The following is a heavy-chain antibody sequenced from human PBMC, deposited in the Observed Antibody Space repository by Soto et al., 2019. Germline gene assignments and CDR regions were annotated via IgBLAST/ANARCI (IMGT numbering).Heavy chain of an antibody. Sequence: QLQLQESGPGLVKPSETLSLTCTVSGGSISSSSSYWGWIRQPPGKGLEWIGSIYYSGSTYYNPSLKSRVTISVDTSKNQFSLKLSSVTAADTAVYYCASVRFLEWLLLGSWFDPWGQGTLVTVSS. J-gene: IGHJ5*02. CDR3: ASVRFLEWLLLGSWFDP. V-gene: IGHV4-39*01. CDR1: GGSISSSSSY. D-gene: IGHD3-3*01. CDR2: IYYSGST.